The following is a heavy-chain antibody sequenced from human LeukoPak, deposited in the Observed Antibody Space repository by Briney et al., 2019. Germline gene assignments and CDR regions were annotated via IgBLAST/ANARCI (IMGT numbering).Heavy chain of an antibody. V-gene: IGHV3-7*01. D-gene: IGHD3-10*01. CDR3: ARDTYYYGSGSYFFDY. CDR2: IEQDGSGK. J-gene: IGHJ4*02. Sequence: GGSLRLSCAASGFTFSNYWMSWVRQAPGKGLEWVANIEQDGSGKYYVDSVKGRFTISRDNAKNSLYLQMNSLRAEDTAVYYCARDTYYYGSGSYFFDYWGQGTLVTVSS. CDR1: GFTFSNYW.